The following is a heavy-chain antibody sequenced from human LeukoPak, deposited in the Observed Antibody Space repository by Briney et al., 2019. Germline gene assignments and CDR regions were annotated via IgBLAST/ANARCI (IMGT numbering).Heavy chain of an antibody. V-gene: IGHV3-48*02. CDR1: GFTFSSYS. J-gene: IGHJ4*02. CDR3: ARHGSGFNY. CDR2: ISTLSSTI. Sequence: GGSLRLSCAGSGFTFSSYSMNWVRQAPGKGLEWVAYISTLSSTIYYADSVKGRFTISRDSAKNSLYLQTNSLRDEDTAVYYCARHGSGFNYWGRGALVTVSS. D-gene: IGHD3-10*01.